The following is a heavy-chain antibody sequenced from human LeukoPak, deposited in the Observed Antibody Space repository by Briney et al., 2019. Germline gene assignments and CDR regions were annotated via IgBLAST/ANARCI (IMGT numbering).Heavy chain of an antibody. V-gene: IGHV5-51*01. Sequence: PGESLKISCKGSGYSFTTYWIGWVRQMPGKGLEWMGIIYPGDSDTRYSPSFQGQVTISADKSISTAYLQWSSLKASDTAMYYCARQMGATITPPSDYYYMDVWGKGTTVTVSS. CDR1: GYSFTTYW. J-gene: IGHJ6*03. D-gene: IGHD5-24*01. CDR3: ARQMGATITPPSDYYYMDV. CDR2: IYPGDSDT.